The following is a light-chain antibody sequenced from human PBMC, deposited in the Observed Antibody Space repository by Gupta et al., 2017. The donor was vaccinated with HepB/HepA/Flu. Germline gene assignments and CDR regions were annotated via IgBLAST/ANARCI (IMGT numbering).Light chain of an antibody. CDR3: QQSDSTPQT. V-gene: IGKV1-39*01. CDR2: AAS. CDR1: QSISSY. Sequence: DIQMTQSPSSLSASVGDRVTITCRASQSISSYLNWYQQKPGKAHKLLIYAASRLQSGVPSRFSGSGSGTDFTLTISRLQPEDFATYYCQQSDSTPQTFGHGTKVDIK. J-gene: IGKJ3*01.